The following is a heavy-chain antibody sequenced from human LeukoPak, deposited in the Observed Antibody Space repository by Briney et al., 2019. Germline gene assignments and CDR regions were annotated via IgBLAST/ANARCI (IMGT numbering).Heavy chain of an antibody. J-gene: IGHJ3*02. CDR3: ARDLGVVIGAFDI. CDR2: IIPIFGTA. CDR1: GGTFTSYA. V-gene: IGHV1-69*06. D-gene: IGHD3-3*01. Sequence: ASVKLSCKASGGTFTSYAISWVRQPPGQELEWMGGIIPIFGTANYAQKFQGRVTITADKSTSTAYLELSSLRSEDTAVYYCARDLGVVIGAFDIWGQGTMVTVSS.